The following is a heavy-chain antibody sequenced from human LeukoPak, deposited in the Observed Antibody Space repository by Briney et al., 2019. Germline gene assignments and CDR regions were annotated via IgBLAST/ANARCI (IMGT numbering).Heavy chain of an antibody. CDR1: GLTFNDYA. D-gene: IGHD6-19*01. Sequence: GGSLRLSCAASGLTFNDYAMPWVRQPPGKGLEWLSIISWNSGYIGYADSVKGRFTVSRDNTEDSVYLQMNSLRPEDTAFYFCAKVRGTYSSGFFFDSWGQGTLVTVSS. CDR3: AKVRGTYSSGFFFDS. V-gene: IGHV3-9*01. CDR2: ISWNSGYI. J-gene: IGHJ4*02.